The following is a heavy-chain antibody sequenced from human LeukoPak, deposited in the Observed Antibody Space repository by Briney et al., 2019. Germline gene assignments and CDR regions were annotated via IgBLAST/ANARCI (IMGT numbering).Heavy chain of an antibody. J-gene: IGHJ4*02. CDR2: ISAYNGNT. CDR3: ARVASYYYDVLCLDY. D-gene: IGHD3-22*01. V-gene: IGHV1-18*01. CDR1: GYTFTSYG. Sequence: ASVKVSCKASGYTFTSYGISWVRQAPGQGLEWMGWISAYNGNTNCAQKLQGRVTMTTDTSTSTAYMELRSLRSDDTAVYYCARVASYYYDVLCLDYWGQGTLVTVSS.